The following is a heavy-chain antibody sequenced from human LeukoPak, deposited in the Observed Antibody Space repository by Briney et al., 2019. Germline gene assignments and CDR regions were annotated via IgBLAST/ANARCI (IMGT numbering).Heavy chain of an antibody. D-gene: IGHD5-18*01. CDR2: ISSSSSYI. CDR3: ARDQYSYGSNWFDP. V-gene: IGHV3-21*04. J-gene: IGHJ5*02. Sequence: PGGSLRLSCAASGFTFSSYSMNWVRQAPGKGLEWVPSISSSSSYIYYADSVKGRFTISRDNSKNTLYLQMSSLRAEDTAVYYCARDQYSYGSNWFDPWGQGTLVTVSS. CDR1: GFTFSSYS.